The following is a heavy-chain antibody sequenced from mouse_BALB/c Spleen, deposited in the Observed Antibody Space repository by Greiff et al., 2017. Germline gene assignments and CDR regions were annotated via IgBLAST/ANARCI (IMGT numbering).Heavy chain of an antibody. CDR1: GFTFSSYA. Sequence: EVKLVESGGGLVKPGGSLKLSCAASGFTFSSYAMSWVRQTPEKRLEWVASISSGGSTYYPDSVKGRFTISRDNARNILYLQMSSLRSEDTAMYYCARGGSGPFDVWGAGTTVTVSS. CDR3: ARGGSGPFDV. D-gene: IGHD1-3*01. CDR2: ISSGGST. V-gene: IGHV5-6-5*01. J-gene: IGHJ1*01.